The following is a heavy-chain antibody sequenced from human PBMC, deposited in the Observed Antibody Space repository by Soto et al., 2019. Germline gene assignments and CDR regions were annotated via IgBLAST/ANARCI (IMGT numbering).Heavy chain of an antibody. D-gene: IGHD6-6*01. Sequence: QVQLVQSGAEVRKPGSSVKVSCKASGGTFGGYTITWVRQAPGQGLEWMGGTIPVFGTANYAQKFQGRVTITADESTSTAYMELSSLRSEDTAVYYCARLSIARRDFDYWGQGTLVTVSS. J-gene: IGHJ4*02. V-gene: IGHV1-69*01. CDR2: TIPVFGTA. CDR1: GGTFGGYT. CDR3: ARLSIARRDFDY.